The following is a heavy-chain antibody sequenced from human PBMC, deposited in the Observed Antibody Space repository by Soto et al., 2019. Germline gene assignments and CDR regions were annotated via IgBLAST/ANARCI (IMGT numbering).Heavy chain of an antibody. CDR1: GYIFTSYY. V-gene: IGHV1-46*03. J-gene: IGHJ4*02. D-gene: IGHD3-16*01. Sequence: ASVKVSCKAYGYIFTSYYIHWVRQAPGQGLEWKGWINPFDGSRMFAQSFQGRVTMTRDTSTSTVYMEVSSLRSEDTAVYYCSRVDPGETSPFDHWGQGTLVTVCS. CDR2: INPFDGSR. CDR3: SRVDPGETSPFDH.